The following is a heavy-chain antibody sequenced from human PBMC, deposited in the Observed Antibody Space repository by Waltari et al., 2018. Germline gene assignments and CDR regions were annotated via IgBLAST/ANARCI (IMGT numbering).Heavy chain of an antibody. J-gene: IGHJ4*02. CDR1: GGTLSDYT. CDR2: IIPIFGKA. Sequence: QVQMVQSGAEVKKPGSSVKVSCKTSGGTLSDYTINWVRQAPGQGLEWMGRIIPIFGKANYAQKFQGRVTFTAEKSTHTAYMEVSGLTSEDTALYYCARDDATTGHLDSWGQGTPVTISS. V-gene: IGHV1-69*08. D-gene: IGHD1-1*01. CDR3: ARDDATTGHLDS.